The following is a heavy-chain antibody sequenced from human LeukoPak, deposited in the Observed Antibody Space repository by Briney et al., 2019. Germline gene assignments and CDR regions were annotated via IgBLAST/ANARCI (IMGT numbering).Heavy chain of an antibody. CDR3: ARDSGDSSGYYPGY. CDR1: GYTLSSYA. J-gene: IGHJ4*02. Sequence: QTGGSLRLSCAASGYTLSSYAMHWVRQAPGKGLEWVAAIWHDGNNKYYVDSVKGRFTISRDNSKNTVYLQMNSLRVEDTAVYYCARDSGDSSGYYPGYWGQGTLVTVSS. D-gene: IGHD3-22*01. V-gene: IGHV3-33*08. CDR2: IWHDGNNK.